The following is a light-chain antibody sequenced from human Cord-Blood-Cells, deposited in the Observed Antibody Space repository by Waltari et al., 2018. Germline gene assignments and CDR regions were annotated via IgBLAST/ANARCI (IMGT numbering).Light chain of an antibody. CDR1: QSVSSN. CDR3: QQYNNWPLT. Sequence: EIMMTQSPATLSVSPGERATLSCRPIQSVSSNLAWYQQKPGQAPRHLIYGASTRATGIPARFSGSGSGTEFTLTISSLQSEDFAVYYCQQYNNWPLTFGGGTKVEIK. J-gene: IGKJ4*01. V-gene: IGKV3-15*01. CDR2: GAS.